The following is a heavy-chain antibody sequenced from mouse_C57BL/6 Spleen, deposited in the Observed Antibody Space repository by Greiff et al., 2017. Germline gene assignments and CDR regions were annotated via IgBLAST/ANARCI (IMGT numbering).Heavy chain of an antibody. CDR1: GYTFTSYW. D-gene: IGHD1-1*01. Sequence: QVQLQQPGTELVKPGASVKLSCKASGYTFTSYWMHWVKQRPGQGLEWIGNINPSNGGNNYNEKFKSKATLTVDKSSSTAYMQLSSLTSEDSAVCDSERSHYYGSSDFDDWGQGTTLTVAS. CDR3: ERSHYYGSSDFDD. V-gene: IGHV1-53*01. CDR2: INPSNGGN. J-gene: IGHJ2*01.